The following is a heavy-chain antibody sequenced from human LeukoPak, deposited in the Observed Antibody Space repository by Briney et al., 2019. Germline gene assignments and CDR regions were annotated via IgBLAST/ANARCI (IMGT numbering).Heavy chain of an antibody. V-gene: IGHV4-59*01. Sequence: SETLSLTCTVSGGSIGTYYWSWIRQPPGKGLEWIGYIYYNGYTDYNPSLKSRVTISLHTSKNQFSLKLSSVNAADTAAYYCVRDRHWTNDWVFDYWGQGTLVTVSS. CDR3: VRDRHWTNDWVFDY. CDR1: GGSIGTYY. CDR2: IYYNGYT. D-gene: IGHD1/OR15-1a*01. J-gene: IGHJ4*02.